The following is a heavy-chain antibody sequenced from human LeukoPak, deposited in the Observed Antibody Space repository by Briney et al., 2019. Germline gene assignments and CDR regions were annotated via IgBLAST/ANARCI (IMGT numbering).Heavy chain of an antibody. CDR2: MNPNSGNT. V-gene: IGHV1-8*01. D-gene: IGHD5-12*01. CDR1: GYTFTSYD. Sequence: ASVKVSCKASGYTFTSYDINWVRQATGQGLEWVGWMNPNSGNTGYAQKFQGRVTMTRNTSISTAYMELSSLRSEDTAVYYCARGQVIVATVDYWGQGTLVTVSS. J-gene: IGHJ4*02. CDR3: ARGQVIVATVDY.